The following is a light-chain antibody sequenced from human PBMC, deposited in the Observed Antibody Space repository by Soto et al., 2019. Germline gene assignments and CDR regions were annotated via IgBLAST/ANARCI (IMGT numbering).Light chain of an antibody. CDR2: GAS. J-gene: IGKJ1*01. CDR3: QQYNNWPRT. V-gene: IGKV3-15*01. CDR1: QSVSSN. Sequence: EIVMTQSPATLSVSPGERATLSCRASQSVSSNLAWYQQKPGQAPRLLIYGASTRATGIPARFSGSGSGTAFTLTICSLQSEDFAVYYCQQYNNWPRTFGQGTKVEIK.